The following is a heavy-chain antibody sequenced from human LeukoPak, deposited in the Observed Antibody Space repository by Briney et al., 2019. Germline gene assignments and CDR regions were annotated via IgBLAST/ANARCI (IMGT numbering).Heavy chain of an antibody. Sequence: SETLSLTCTVSGGSISSYYWSWIRQPPGKGLEWIGYIYYSGSTNYNPSLKSRVTISVDTSKNQFSLKLSSVTAADTAVYYCARAGFGSSWARHFDYWGQGTLVTVSS. CDR3: ARAGFGSSWARHFDY. V-gene: IGHV4-59*01. CDR2: IYYSGST. CDR1: GGSISSYY. J-gene: IGHJ4*02. D-gene: IGHD6-13*01.